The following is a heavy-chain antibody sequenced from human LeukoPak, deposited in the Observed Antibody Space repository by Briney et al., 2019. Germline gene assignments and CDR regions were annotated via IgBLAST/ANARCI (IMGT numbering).Heavy chain of an antibody. CDR1: GFTVSSNY. Sequence: GGSLRLSCAASGFTVSSNYMSWVRQAPGKGLEWVANIKQDGSEKYYVDSVKGRFTISRDNAKNSLYLQMNSLRAEDTAVYYCARGTLNIPGEHGAFDYWGQGTLVTVSS. CDR3: ARGTLNIPGEHGAFDY. V-gene: IGHV3-7*01. D-gene: IGHD1-14*01. J-gene: IGHJ4*02. CDR2: IKQDGSEK.